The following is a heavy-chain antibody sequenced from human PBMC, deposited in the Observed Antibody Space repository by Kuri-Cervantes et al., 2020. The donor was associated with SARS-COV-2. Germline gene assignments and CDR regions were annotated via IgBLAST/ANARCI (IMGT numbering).Heavy chain of an antibody. V-gene: IGHV5-10-1*01. CDR3: ARLPYGVGSSRRANYYYGMDV. CDR2: IDPSDSYT. CDR1: GYSFTSYW. Sequence: GESLKISCKGSGYSFTSYWISWVRQMPGKGLEWMGRIDPSDSYTNYSPSFQGHVTISADKSISTAYLQWSSLKASDTAMYYCARLPYGVGSSRRANYYYGMDVWGQGTTVTVSS. D-gene: IGHD6-13*01. J-gene: IGHJ6*02.